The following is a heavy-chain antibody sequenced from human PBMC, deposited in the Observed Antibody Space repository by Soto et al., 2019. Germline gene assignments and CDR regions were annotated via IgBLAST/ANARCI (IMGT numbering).Heavy chain of an antibody. Sequence: GGSLRLSCAASGFTFSSYSMNWVRQAPGKGLGWVSSISSSSSYIYYADSVKGRFTISRDNAKNSLYLQMNSLRAEDTAVYYCASGGDYPALNPWLTRRQFEYWGPGTRVTVSS. CDR3: ASGGDYPALNPWLTRRQFEY. CDR1: GFTFSSYS. CDR2: ISSSSSYI. D-gene: IGHD4-17*01. V-gene: IGHV3-21*01. J-gene: IGHJ4*02.